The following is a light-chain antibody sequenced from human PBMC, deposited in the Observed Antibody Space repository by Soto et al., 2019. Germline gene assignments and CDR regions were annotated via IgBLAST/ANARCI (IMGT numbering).Light chain of an antibody. V-gene: IGLV1-44*01. Sequence: QAVVTQPPSASGTPGQRVTISCSGASSNIGSNTVNWYQQLPKTAPKLLIYSNNERPSGIPDRFSASKSGTSASLAISGLRSEDEADYYCAAWDDSLTGYVFGTGTKLTVL. CDR2: SNN. J-gene: IGLJ1*01. CDR3: AAWDDSLTGYV. CDR1: SSNIGSNT.